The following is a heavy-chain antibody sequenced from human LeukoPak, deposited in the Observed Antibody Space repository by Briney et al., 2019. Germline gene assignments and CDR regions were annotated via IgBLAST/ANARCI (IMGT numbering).Heavy chain of an antibody. CDR2: IYTSGST. D-gene: IGHD6-19*01. Sequence: PSETLSLTCTVSGGSISSGSYFWSWIRQPAGKGLEWIGRIYTSGSTNYNPSLKSRVTISVDTAKNQLSLKLSSVTAADTAVYYCAGVSKGYSSGWFDYWGQGTLVTVSS. CDR1: GGSISSGSYF. J-gene: IGHJ5*01. V-gene: IGHV4-61*02. CDR3: AGVSKGYSSGWFDY.